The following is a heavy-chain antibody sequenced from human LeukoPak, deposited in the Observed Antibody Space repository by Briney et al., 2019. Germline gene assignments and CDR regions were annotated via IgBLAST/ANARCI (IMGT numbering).Heavy chain of an antibody. J-gene: IGHJ4*02. V-gene: IGHV3-30*04. CDR3: ARAVEMATIGLDY. CDR1: GFTVSSYA. D-gene: IGHD5-24*01. Sequence: PGGSLRLSCAASGFTVSSYAMHWVRQAPGKGLEWVAVISYDGSNKYHADSVKGRFTISRDNSKNTLYLQMNSLRAEDTAVYYCARAVEMATIGLDYWGQGTLVTVSS. CDR2: ISYDGSNK.